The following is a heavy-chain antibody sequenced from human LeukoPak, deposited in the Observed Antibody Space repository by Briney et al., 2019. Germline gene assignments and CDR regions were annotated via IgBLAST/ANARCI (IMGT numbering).Heavy chain of an antibody. CDR3: ARWLYNSGWAIDY. CDR2: IRQDGSGK. V-gene: IGHV3-7*01. CDR1: GFTFSTYY. J-gene: IGHJ4*02. Sequence: GRSLRLSCAASGFTFSTYYMAWVRQAPGKGLDWVANIRQDGSGKFYADSVKGRFTISRDNAKSSLFLQMNSLRAEDTAVYFCARWLYNSGWAIDYWGQGTLVTVSS. D-gene: IGHD6-19*01.